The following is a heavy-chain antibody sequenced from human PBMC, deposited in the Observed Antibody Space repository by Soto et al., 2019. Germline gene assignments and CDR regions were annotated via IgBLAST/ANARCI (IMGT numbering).Heavy chain of an antibody. CDR3: AKVTDDQ. J-gene: IGHJ4*02. V-gene: IGHV3-23*01. Sequence: EVRLLESGGGLLQPGGSLRLSCAASGVTFSTYTLSWLRQAPGKGLEWVSTISGGGGSTYYADSVKGRFTISRDNSKNTMYLQMNSLRAEDTAVYYCAKVTDDQWGQGTLVTVSS. CDR2: ISGGGGST. CDR1: GVTFSTYT.